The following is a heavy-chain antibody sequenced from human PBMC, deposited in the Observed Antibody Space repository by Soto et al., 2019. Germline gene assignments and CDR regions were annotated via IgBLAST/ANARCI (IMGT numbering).Heavy chain of an antibody. J-gene: IGHJ4*02. CDR1: GYNFNSHS. CDR3: ARDSASGSFDY. CDR2: INPNTGNP. Sequence: QVQLVQSGSESMQPGASGKVSCRGSGYNFNSHSINWLRQAPGQGLDWMGWINPNTGNPTYEKGFTGPFAFSVDTSVITVYLQIFSLNAEVSAVYYWARDSASGSFDYWGQGTLVTVSS. V-gene: IGHV7-4-1*01. D-gene: IGHD1-26*01.